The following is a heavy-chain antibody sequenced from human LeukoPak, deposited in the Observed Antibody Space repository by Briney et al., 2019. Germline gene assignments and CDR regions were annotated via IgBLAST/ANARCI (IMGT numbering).Heavy chain of an antibody. Sequence: ASVKVSCKASGYTFTNYGISWVRQAPGQGLEWVAWISAYNGNTKYAQKFRGRVTMTTDTSTSTAYMELRSLRSDDTAVYYCTRVGCSSITCYPERDYWGQGTLVTVSS. CDR1: GYTFTNYG. CDR2: ISAYNGNT. V-gene: IGHV1-18*01. CDR3: TRVGCSSITCYPERDY. D-gene: IGHD2-2*01. J-gene: IGHJ4*02.